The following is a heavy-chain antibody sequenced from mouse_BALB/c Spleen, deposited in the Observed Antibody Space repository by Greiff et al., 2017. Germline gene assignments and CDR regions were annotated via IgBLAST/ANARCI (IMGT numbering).Heavy chain of an antibody. CDR1: GYTFTSYV. CDR3: ARFRDPPGFFYAMDY. Sequence: VHVKQSGPELVKPGASVKMSCKASGYTFTSYVMHWVKQKPGQGLEWIGYINPYNDGTKYNEKFKGKATLTSDKSSSTAYMELSSLTSEDSAVYYCARFRDPPGFFYAMDYWGQGTSVTVSS. D-gene: IGHD3-3*01. J-gene: IGHJ4*01. V-gene: IGHV1-14*01. CDR2: INPYNDGT.